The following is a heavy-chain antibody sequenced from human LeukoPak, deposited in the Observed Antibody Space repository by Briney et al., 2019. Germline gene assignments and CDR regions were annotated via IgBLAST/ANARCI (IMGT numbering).Heavy chain of an antibody. D-gene: IGHD2-15*01. Sequence: SVTVSCKTSGDSFTTYSISWVRQAPGQGLEWMGDIAPMFEKANYARKFQGRVTMTADQSTSTVYMELSSLESDDTAIYYCAREVIVHHPAFGDWGQGTQVTVSS. V-gene: IGHV1-69*01. CDR3: AREVIVHHPAFGD. CDR1: GDSFTTYS. J-gene: IGHJ1*01. CDR2: IAPMFEKA.